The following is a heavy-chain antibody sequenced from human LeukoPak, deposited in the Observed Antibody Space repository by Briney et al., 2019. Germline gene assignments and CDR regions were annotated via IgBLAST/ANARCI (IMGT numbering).Heavy chain of an antibody. V-gene: IGHV3-33*06. CDR1: GFKFSSYG. CDR3: AKDTGYGTAYYMDV. D-gene: IGHD5-12*01. Sequence: PGGSLRLSCAASGFKFSSYGMHWVRQAPGKGLEWVATIWYDGRDRKYAYSVKDRFTISRDNSKNTLYLLMTNLRTEDTALYYCAKDTGYGTAYYMDVWGKGTTVTVSS. CDR2: IWYDGRDR. J-gene: IGHJ6*03.